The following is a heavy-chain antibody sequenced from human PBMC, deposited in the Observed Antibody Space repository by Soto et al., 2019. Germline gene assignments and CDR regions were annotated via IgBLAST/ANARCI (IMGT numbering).Heavy chain of an antibody. CDR2: IIPIFGTA. CDR1: GGTFSSYA. J-gene: IGHJ5*02. V-gene: IGHV1-69*01. D-gene: IGHD2-2*01. Sequence: QVQLVQSGAEVKKPGSSVKVSCKASGGTFSSYAISWVRQAPGQGLEWMGGIIPIFGTANYAQKFQGRVTITADECTSTAYTELSSLSSEDTAVYYCARECGSTSCQMFDPWGQGTLVTVSS. CDR3: ARECGSTSCQMFDP.